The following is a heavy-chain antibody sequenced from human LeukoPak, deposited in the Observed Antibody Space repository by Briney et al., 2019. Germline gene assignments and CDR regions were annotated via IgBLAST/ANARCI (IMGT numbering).Heavy chain of an antibody. V-gene: IGHV4-39*07. D-gene: IGHD6-19*01. Sequence: SETLSLTCTVSGGSISSSSYYWGWIRQPPGKGLEWIGSIYYSGSTNYNPSLKSRVTISVDKSKNQFSLKLSSVTAADTAVYYCASVYSSGWYLGYWGQGTLVTVSS. J-gene: IGHJ4*02. CDR2: IYYSGST. CDR1: GGSISSSSYY. CDR3: ASVYSSGWYLGY.